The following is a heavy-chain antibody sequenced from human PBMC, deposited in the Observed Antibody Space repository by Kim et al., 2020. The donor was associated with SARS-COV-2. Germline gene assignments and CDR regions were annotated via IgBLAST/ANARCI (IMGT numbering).Heavy chain of an antibody. V-gene: IGHV3-23*01. Sequence: ASREGRSTHPRANSKNMLYLQMNSLRAEDTAVYYCAKDWAPFRGGFDYWGQGTLVTVSS. J-gene: IGHJ4*02. CDR3: AKDWAPFRGGFDY. D-gene: IGHD3-10*01.